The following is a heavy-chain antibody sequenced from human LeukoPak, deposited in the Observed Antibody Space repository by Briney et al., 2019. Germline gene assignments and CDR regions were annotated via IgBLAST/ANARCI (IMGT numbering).Heavy chain of an antibody. V-gene: IGHV4-34*01. D-gene: IGHD3-10*01. Sequence: PSETLSLTCAVYGGSFSGYSWNWIRQPPVKGLEWIGEINHSGGTNYNPSLKSRVTISVDTSKKQFSLKLSSVTAADTAVYYCARVPGQYYGSGACWGQGTLVTVSS. J-gene: IGHJ4*02. CDR1: GGSFSGYS. CDR3: ARVPGQYYGSGAC. CDR2: INHSGGT.